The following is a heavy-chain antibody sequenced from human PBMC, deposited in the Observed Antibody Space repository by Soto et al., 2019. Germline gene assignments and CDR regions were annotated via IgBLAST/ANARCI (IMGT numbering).Heavy chain of an antibody. CDR1: GGTFSSYS. J-gene: IGHJ4*02. V-gene: IGHV1-69*06. CDR2: IIPIFGTA. D-gene: IGHD3-22*01. CDR3: SIGPYYDSSGYYYRFDY. Sequence: GASVKVSCKASGGTFSSYSISRVLQAHGQGLVWMGGIIPIFGTANYAQKFQGIVTITADKSTSTAYMVLRILRIEDTAVYDWSIGPYYDSSGYYYRFDYWGQRPLVT.